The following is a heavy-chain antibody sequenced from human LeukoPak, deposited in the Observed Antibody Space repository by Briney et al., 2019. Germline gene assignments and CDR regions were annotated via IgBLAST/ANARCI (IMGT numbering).Heavy chain of an antibody. Sequence: ASVKVSYKASGYTFTGYYMHWVRQAPGQGLEWMGWINPNSGGTNYAQKFQGRVTMTRDTSISTAYMELSRLRSDDTAVYYCARERAGYCSGGSCSGYMDVWGKGTTVTVSS. CDR1: GYTFTGYY. V-gene: IGHV1-2*02. CDR3: ARERAGYCSGGSCSGYMDV. J-gene: IGHJ6*03. CDR2: INPNSGGT. D-gene: IGHD2-15*01.